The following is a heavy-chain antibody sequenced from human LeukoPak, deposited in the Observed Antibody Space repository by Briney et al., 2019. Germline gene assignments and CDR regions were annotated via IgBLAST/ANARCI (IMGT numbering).Heavy chain of an antibody. V-gene: IGHV1-18*01. CDR2: ISAYNDNT. CDR3: ARLGYCSSTSCYTFDY. D-gene: IGHD2-2*02. Sequence: ASVKVSCKASGYTFTSYGISWVRQAPGQGLEWMGWISAYNDNTNYAQKLQGRVTMTTDTSTSTAYMELRSLRSDDTAVYYCARLGYCSSTSCYTFDYWGQGTLVTVSS. J-gene: IGHJ4*02. CDR1: GYTFTSYG.